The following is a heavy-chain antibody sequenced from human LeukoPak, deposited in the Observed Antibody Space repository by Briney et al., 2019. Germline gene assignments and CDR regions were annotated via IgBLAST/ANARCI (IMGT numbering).Heavy chain of an antibody. V-gene: IGHV3-53*01. CDR3: ARQAPYSSGYXLYXDY. Sequence: PGGSLRLSCAASGFTVSSNYMSWVRQAPGKGLEWVSVIYSGGSTYYADSVKGRFTISRDNSKNTLYLQMNSLRAEDTAVYYCARQAPYSSGYXLYXDYXXXGTLVTVXS. D-gene: IGHD3-22*01. J-gene: IGHJ4*02. CDR2: IYSGGST. CDR1: GFTVSSNY.